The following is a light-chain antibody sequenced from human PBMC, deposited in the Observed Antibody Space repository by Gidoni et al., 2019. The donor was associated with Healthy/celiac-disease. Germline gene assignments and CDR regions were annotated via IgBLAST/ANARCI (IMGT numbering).Light chain of an antibody. CDR3: QQHSNWLT. CDR2: DAT. J-gene: IGKJ4*01. V-gene: IGKV3-11*01. CDR1: QSVSSY. Sequence: EIVLTQSPATLSFSPGERATLSCRASQSVSSYLVWYQQQPGQAPRLLIYDATYKATGIPARFSGRGSGTYFTLTSSSLDAEYLAVYYCQQHSNWLTFGGGTKVEIK.